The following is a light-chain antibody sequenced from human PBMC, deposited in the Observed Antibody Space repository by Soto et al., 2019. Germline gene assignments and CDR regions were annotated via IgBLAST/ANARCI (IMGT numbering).Light chain of an antibody. CDR2: DVS. J-gene: IGLJ1*01. Sequence: QSALTQPASVSGFPGQSITISCTGTISDVGGYNFVSWCQQYPGKAPKLMICDVSNRPSGVSNRFSGSKSGNTASLTISGLQAEDEADYYCSSFTGSNYVFGNGTKVTVL. CDR1: ISDVGGYNF. V-gene: IGLV2-14*03. CDR3: SSFTGSNYV.